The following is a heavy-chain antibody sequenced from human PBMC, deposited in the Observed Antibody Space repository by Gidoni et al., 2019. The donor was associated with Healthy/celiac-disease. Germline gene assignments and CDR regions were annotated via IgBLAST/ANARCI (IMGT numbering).Heavy chain of an antibody. Sequence: EVQLVESGGGLVQPGGSLRLPCAASGFPFSCYEMNWVRQAQGKGLEWVSYISSSGSTIYYADSVKGRFTISRDNAKNSLYLQMNSLRAEDTAVYYCARGYSSGWNDAFDIWGQGTMVTVSS. CDR2: ISSSGSTI. D-gene: IGHD6-19*01. J-gene: IGHJ3*02. CDR1: GFPFSCYE. V-gene: IGHV3-48*03. CDR3: ARGYSSGWNDAFDI.